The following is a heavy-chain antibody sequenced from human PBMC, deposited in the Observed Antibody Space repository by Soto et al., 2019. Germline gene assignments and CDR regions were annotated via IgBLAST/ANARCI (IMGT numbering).Heavy chain of an antibody. CDR1: GFSATSSGVG. V-gene: IGHV2-5*02. D-gene: IGHD3-16*01. CDR2: IYWDDED. Sequence: QITLKESGPPLVKPTQTLTLTCAFSGFSATSSGVGVAWXRQPPGTALEWIAVIYWDDEDQYRPSLKTRLTXXXXXXXXXXXXXXXXXXXXXXXXXXXXXXLGGALAYYFDSWGHGTLVTVTS. J-gene: IGHJ4*01. CDR3: XXXLGGALAYYFDS.